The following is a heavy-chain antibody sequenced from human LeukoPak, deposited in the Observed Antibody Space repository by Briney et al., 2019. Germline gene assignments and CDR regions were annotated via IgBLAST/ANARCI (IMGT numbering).Heavy chain of an antibody. CDR1: GGSISSSSYY. CDR3: AREYPGTGAFDY. V-gene: IGHV4-61*01. Sequence: SETLSLTCTVSGGSISSSSYYWGWIRQPPGKGLEWIGYIYYSGSTNYNPSLKSRVTISVDTSKNQFSLKLSSVTAVDTAVYYCAREYPGTGAFDYWGQGTLVTVSS. D-gene: IGHD1-1*01. J-gene: IGHJ4*02. CDR2: IYYSGST.